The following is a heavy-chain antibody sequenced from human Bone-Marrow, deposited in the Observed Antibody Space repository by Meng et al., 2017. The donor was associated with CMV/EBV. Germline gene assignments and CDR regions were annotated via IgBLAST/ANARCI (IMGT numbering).Heavy chain of an antibody. CDR2: IYHSGST. D-gene: IGHD1-14*01. Sequence: LTCAVSGDSINSRYWWSWVRQPPGKGLEWIGEIYHSGSTNYNPSLKSRVTISVDKSKNQFSLKLSSVTAADTAVYYCARNHGKTDLDYWGQGTLVTVSS. V-gene: IGHV4-4*02. CDR3: ARNHGKTDLDY. CDR1: GDSINSRYW. J-gene: IGHJ4*02.